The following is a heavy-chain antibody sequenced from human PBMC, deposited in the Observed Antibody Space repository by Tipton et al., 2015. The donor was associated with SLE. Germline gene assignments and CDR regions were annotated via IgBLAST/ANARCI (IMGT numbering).Heavy chain of an antibody. Sequence: SLRLSCAASGFTVGSNYVSWVRQAPEKGLEWVSVIYSDGSTYYADSVKGRFTISRHNSKNTLYLQMDSLRAEDTAVYYCAREFMVRGLRSFGACDYWGQGTLVTVSS. V-gene: IGHV3-53*04. CDR2: IYSDGST. J-gene: IGHJ4*02. CDR1: GFTVGSNY. CDR3: AREFMVRGLRSFGACDY. D-gene: IGHD3-10*01.